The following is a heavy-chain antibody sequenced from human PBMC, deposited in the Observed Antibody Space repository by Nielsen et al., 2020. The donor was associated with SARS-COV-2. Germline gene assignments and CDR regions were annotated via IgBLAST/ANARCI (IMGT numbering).Heavy chain of an antibody. D-gene: IGHD2-15*01. J-gene: IGHJ1*01. V-gene: IGHV3-11*03. CDR3: AKSGYCNGGICYSTEFFQD. Sequence: GGSLRLSCAASGFMVSDSYMSWSRQTPGKGLEWISYISSSGSFTNYADSLKGRFTISRDNAKNSIHLQMNSLRAEDTAVYYCAKSGYCNGGICYSTEFFQDWGQGTLVTVSS. CDR2: ISSSGSFT. CDR1: GFMVSDSY.